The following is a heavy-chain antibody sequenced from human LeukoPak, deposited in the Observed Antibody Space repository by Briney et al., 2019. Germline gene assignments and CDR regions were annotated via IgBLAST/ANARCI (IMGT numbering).Heavy chain of an antibody. CDR1: GFNFSSFV. CDR2: IWYDGSNK. V-gene: IGHV3-33*01. D-gene: IGHD2-15*01. J-gene: IGHJ4*02. Sequence: GRSLRLSCAASGFNFSSFVMHWVRQAPGKGLEWVAVIWYDGSNKYYADSVKGRFTISRDNSKNTLYLQMDSLRAEDTAVYYCARAGYCSGGSCYGSDYWGQGTLVSVSS. CDR3: ARAGYCSGGSCYGSDY.